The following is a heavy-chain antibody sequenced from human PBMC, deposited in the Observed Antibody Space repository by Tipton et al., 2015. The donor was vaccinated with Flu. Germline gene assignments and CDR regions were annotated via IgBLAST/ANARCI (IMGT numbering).Heavy chain of an antibody. J-gene: IGHJ3*02. CDR1: GGSFSGYY. Sequence: LRLSCAVYGGSFSGYYWSWIRQPPGKGLEWIGSIYHSGSTYYNPSLKSRVTISVDTSKNQFSLKLSSVTAADTAVYYCARALSGYYFYAFDIWGQGTMVTVSS. D-gene: IGHD3-22*01. V-gene: IGHV4-34*01. CDR3: ARALSGYYFYAFDI. CDR2: IYHSGST.